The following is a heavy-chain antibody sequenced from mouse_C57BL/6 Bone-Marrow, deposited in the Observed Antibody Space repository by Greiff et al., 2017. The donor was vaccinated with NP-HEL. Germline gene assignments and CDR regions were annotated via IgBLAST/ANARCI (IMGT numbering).Heavy chain of an antibody. Sequence: DVKLQESGPGLVKPSQSLSLTCSVTGYSITSGYYWNWIRQFPGNKLEWMGYISYDGSNNYNPSLKNRISITRDTSKNQFFLKLNSVTTEDTATYYCARGRDGFAYWGQGTLVTVSA. J-gene: IGHJ3*01. CDR1: GYSITSGYY. CDR3: ARGRDGFAY. V-gene: IGHV3-6*01. CDR2: ISYDGSN. D-gene: IGHD3-3*01.